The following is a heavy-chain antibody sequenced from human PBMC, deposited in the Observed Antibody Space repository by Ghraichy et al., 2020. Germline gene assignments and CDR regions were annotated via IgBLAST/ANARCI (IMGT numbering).Heavy chain of an antibody. CDR3: AKREAGYYYYYYMDV. J-gene: IGHJ6*03. Sequence: GESLNISCAASGFTFSSYAMSWVRQAPGKGLEWVSAISGSGGSTYYADSVKGRFTISRDNSKNTLYLQMNSLRAEDTAVYYCAKREAGYYYYYYMDVWGKGTTVTVSS. CDR2: ISGSGGST. D-gene: IGHD6-13*01. CDR1: GFTFSSYA. V-gene: IGHV3-23*01.